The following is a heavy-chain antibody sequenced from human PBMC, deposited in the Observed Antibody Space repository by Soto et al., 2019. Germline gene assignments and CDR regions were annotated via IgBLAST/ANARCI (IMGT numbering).Heavy chain of an antibody. V-gene: IGHV5-51*01. CDR2: IYPGDSDT. CDR1: GYTFTNYW. Sequence: GESLKISCKGSGYTFTNYWIGWARQMPGEGLEWMGIIYPGDSDTRYSPSFQGQVTISADKSINTAYLQWSSLRASDTAMYYWARRGPSYATFDDWGQGTLVTVSS. CDR3: ARRGPSYATFDD. J-gene: IGHJ4*02. D-gene: IGHD2-2*01.